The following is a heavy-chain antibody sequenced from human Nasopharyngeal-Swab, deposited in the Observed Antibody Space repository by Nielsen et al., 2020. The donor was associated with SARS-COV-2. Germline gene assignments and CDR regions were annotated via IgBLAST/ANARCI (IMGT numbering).Heavy chain of an antibody. CDR3: AKPPGDYVWGSYYFDN. V-gene: IGHV3-23*03. Sequence: GESLKISCAASGFTFSSYAMSWVRQAPGKGLEWVSVIYSGGSSTYYADSVKGRFTISRDNSKNTLSLQMNSLRAEDTAVYYCAKPPGDYVWGSYYFDNWGQGTLVTVSS. CDR2: IYSGGSST. CDR1: GFTFSSYA. D-gene: IGHD3-16*01. J-gene: IGHJ4*02.